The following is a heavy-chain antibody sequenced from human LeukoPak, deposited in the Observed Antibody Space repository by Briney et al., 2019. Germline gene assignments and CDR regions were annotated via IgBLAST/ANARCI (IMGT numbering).Heavy chain of an antibody. D-gene: IGHD1-26*01. CDR1: GFTFSNSA. V-gene: IGHV3-30-3*01. CDR3: ARGQRGTYV. CDR2: ISSDGSNK. J-gene: IGHJ4*02. Sequence: GGSLRLSCAASGFTFSNSALHWVRQAPGKGLEWVAVISSDGSNKYCADSVKGRFTISRDNSKNTLYLQMNSLSAEDTALYYCARGQRGTYVWGQGTLVTVSS.